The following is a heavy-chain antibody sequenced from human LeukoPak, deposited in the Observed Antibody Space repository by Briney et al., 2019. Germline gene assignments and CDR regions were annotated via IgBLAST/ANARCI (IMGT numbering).Heavy chain of an antibody. V-gene: IGHV3-74*01. CDR3: ARVADYGDYDY. J-gene: IGHJ4*02. D-gene: IGHD4-17*01. Sequence: PGGSLRLSCAASGFTFSSYWMHWVRQAPGKGLVWVSRINSDGSSTSYADSVKGRFTISRDNAKNTLYLQMNSLRAEDTAVYYCARVADYGDYDYWGQGTLVTVSS. CDR1: GFTFSSYW. CDR2: INSDGSST.